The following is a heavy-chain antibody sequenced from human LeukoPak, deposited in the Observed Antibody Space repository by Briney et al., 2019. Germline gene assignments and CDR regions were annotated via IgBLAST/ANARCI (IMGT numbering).Heavy chain of an antibody. CDR2: MYTSGST. CDR3: AREAFYCTSTSCYWYFDL. CDR1: GGSISSGGYY. D-gene: IGHD2-2*01. Sequence: SQTLSLTCTVSGGSISSGGYYWSWIRQPAGKGLEWSGRMYTSGSTNYNPSLKSRVTISVDTSKNQFSLKLSSVTAADTAVYYCAREAFYCTSTSCYWYFDLWGRGTLVTVSS. J-gene: IGHJ2*01. V-gene: IGHV4-61*02.